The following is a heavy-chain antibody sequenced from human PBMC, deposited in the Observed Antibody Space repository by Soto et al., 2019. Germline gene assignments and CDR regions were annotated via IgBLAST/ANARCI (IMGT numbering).Heavy chain of an antibody. CDR3: VKDLTANGNYPGMDV. J-gene: IGHJ6*02. CDR2: IASHGGST. V-gene: IGHV3-64D*06. CDR1: GFSFSSYA. D-gene: IGHD2-21*02. Sequence: EVQLVESGGGLVQPGGSLTLSCSASGFSFSSYAIHWVRQAPGKGLEYVAVIASHGGSTYYSDSVKGRFTTSRDNSKNTLYLQMSSLRAEASADYYCVKDLTANGNYPGMDVWGQGTTVTVSS.